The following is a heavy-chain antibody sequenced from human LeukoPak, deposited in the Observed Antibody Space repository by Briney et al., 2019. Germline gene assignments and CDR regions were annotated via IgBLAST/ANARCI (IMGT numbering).Heavy chain of an antibody. Sequence: ASVKVSCKASGYTFTSYDINWVRQATGQGLEWMGWMNLNSGNTGYAQKFQGRVTMTRNTSISTAYMELSSLRSEDTAVYYCARPYCSSTSCLDFDPWGQGTLVTVSS. CDR3: ARPYCSSTSCLDFDP. CDR2: MNLNSGNT. J-gene: IGHJ5*02. D-gene: IGHD2-2*01. V-gene: IGHV1-8*01. CDR1: GYTFTSYD.